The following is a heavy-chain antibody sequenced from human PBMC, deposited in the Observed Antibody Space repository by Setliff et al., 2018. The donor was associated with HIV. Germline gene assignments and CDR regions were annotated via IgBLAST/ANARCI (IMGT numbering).Heavy chain of an antibody. CDR1: GYTLTNYG. CDR3: ARVIDYGVLYWSYYMDV. J-gene: IGHJ6*03. Sequence: ASVKVSCKASGYTLTNYGISWVRQAPGQGLKWMGWISADNGDTNYPQKLQGRVTMTTDTSTSTAYMELRSLRSDDTAVYYCARVIDYGVLYWSYYMDVWGKGTTVTVSS. D-gene: IGHD4-17*01. CDR2: ISADNGDT. V-gene: IGHV1-18*01.